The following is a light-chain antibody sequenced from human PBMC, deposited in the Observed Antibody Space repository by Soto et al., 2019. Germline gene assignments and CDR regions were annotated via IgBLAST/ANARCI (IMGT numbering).Light chain of an antibody. V-gene: IGLV4-69*01. CDR2: LNSDGSH. J-gene: IGLJ3*02. Sequence: QLVLTQSPSASATLGASVKLTCTLSSGHRTYAIIWHQQQPEKGPRYLMKLNSDGSHTKGDGIPDRFTGSSSGAERYLTISSLQSDDEADYYCQTWGTGIVVFGGGTKLTVL. CDR3: QTWGTGIVV. CDR1: SGHRTYA.